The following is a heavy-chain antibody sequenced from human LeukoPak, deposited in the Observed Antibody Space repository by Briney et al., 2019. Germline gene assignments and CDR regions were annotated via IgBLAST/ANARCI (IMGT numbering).Heavy chain of an antibody. V-gene: IGHV4-34*01. J-gene: IGHJ4*02. CDR1: GGSFSGYY. CDR3: ARAPMGYYDFWSGSAYYFDY. CDR2: INHSGST. Sequence: SETLSLTCAVYGGSFSGYYWSWIRQPPGKGLEWIGEINHSGSTNYNPSLKSRVTISVDTSKNQFSLQQSSVTAADPAVYYCARAPMGYYDFWSGSAYYFDYWGQGTLVTVSS. D-gene: IGHD3-3*01.